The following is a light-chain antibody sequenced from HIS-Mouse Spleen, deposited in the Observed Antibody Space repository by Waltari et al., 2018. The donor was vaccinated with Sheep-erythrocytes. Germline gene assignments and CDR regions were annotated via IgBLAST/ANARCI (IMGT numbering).Light chain of an antibody. CDR2: QDS. CDR1: KLGDKY. CDR3: QAWDSSTVV. V-gene: IGLV3-1*01. Sequence: SYELTQPPSVSVSPGQTASITCSGDKLGDKYACWYQQKPGQSPVLVIYQDSKRPSGIPERFSGSNSGNTDPLTISGTQAMDEADYYCQAWDSSTVVFGGGTKLTVL. J-gene: IGLJ2*01.